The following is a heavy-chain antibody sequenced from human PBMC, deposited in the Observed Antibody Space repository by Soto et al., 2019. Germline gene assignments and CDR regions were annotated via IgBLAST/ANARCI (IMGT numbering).Heavy chain of an antibody. Sequence: VGSLRLSCAASGFTFSSYSMNWVRQAPGKGLEWVSSISSSSSYIYYADSVKGRFTISRDNAKNSLYLQMNSLRAEDTAVYYCARVSRGLLWFGELSWGQGTLVTVSS. CDR1: GFTFSSYS. D-gene: IGHD3-10*01. CDR3: ARVSRGLLWFGELS. V-gene: IGHV3-21*01. J-gene: IGHJ5*02. CDR2: ISSSSSYI.